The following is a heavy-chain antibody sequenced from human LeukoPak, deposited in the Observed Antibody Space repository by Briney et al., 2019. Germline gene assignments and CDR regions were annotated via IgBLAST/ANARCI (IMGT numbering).Heavy chain of an antibody. CDR2: ISNSGSTI. Sequence: SGGSLRLSCAASGFTFSSYAMSWVRQAPGKGLEWVSYISNSGSTIYYADSVKGRFTISRDNAKNSLYLQMNSLRAEDTAVYYCARGSYTYGHGDYWGQGTLVTVSS. V-gene: IGHV3-48*03. D-gene: IGHD5-18*01. CDR3: ARGSYTYGHGDY. CDR1: GFTFSSYA. J-gene: IGHJ4*02.